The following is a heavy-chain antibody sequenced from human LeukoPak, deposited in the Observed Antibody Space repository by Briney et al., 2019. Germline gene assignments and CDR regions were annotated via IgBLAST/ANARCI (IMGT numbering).Heavy chain of an antibody. J-gene: IGHJ4*02. V-gene: IGHV1-2*02. CDR2: ISPNTGDT. Sequence: GASVKVSCKPSGYTFTAFYIHWVRQAPGQGLEWMGCISPNTGDTKFAQKFEGGVTLTRDTSTSTAYMELNGLTSADTAVYYCTRSAAISSSWSLFDYWGQGTLVTVSP. D-gene: IGHD6-13*01. CDR1: GYTFTAFY. CDR3: TRSAAISSSWSLFDY.